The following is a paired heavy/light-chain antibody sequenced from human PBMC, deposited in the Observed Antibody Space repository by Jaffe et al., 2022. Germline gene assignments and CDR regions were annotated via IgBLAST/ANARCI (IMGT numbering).Heavy chain of an antibody. Sequence: QVHLQESGPGLVKPSETLSLTCTVSNASISSYYWSYIRQPPGKGLEWIGHIYHSGSTKYNPSLRSRVTILVDTSKNQISLKLSSVTAADTAVYFCAGSNWSSDGLDIWGQGTKVTVSS. CDR1: NASISSYY. D-gene: IGHD6-13*01. V-gene: IGHV4-59*03. CDR3: AGSNWSSDGLDI. J-gene: IGHJ3*02. CDR2: IYHSGST.
Light chain of an antibody. Sequence: DIQMTQSPSSLSASVGDRVTISCRATQTISNYLNWYQQKPGKAPKLLIYLASSLQSGVPSRFSGSGSGTDFTLTISSLQPEDFATYYCQQSYNTPRTFGQGTKVELK. CDR3: QQSYNTPRT. CDR1: QTISNY. J-gene: IGKJ1*01. V-gene: IGKV1-39*01. CDR2: LAS.